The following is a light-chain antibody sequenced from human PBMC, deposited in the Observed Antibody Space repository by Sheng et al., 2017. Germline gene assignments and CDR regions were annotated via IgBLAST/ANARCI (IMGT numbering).Light chain of an antibody. J-gene: IGLJ2*01. CDR3: CSYAGSYTLV. CDR2: DVS. CDR1: SGDVGGYNY. V-gene: IGLV2-11*01. Sequence: QSALTQPRSVSGSPGQSVTISCTGTSGDVGGYNYVSWYQQHPGKAPKLIIYDVSKRPSGVPDRFSGSKSGNTASLTISGLQAEDEADYHCCSYAGSYTLVFGGGTKLTVL.